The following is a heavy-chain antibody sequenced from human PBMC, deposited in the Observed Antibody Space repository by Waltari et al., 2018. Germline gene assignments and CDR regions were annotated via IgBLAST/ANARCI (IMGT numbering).Heavy chain of an antibody. CDR3: AAAGYSSGWSNWFDP. CDR1: GFTFTSSA. CDR2: IVVGSGNT. D-gene: IGHD6-19*01. V-gene: IGHV1-58*01. J-gene: IGHJ5*02. Sequence: QMQLVQSGPEVKKPGTSVKVSCKASGFTFTSSALQWVRQARGQRLEWIGWIVVGSGNTNYAQKFQERVTITRDMSTSTVYMELRSLRSEDTAVYYCAAAGYSSGWSNWFDPWGQGTLVTVSS.